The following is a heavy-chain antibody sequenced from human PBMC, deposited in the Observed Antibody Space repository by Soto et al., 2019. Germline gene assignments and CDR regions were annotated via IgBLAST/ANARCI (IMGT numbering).Heavy chain of an antibody. CDR1: RGTFITYA. Sequence: GXSVTVCFQGSRGTFITYAIGWVRQAPGQGLEWMGGIIPIFGSTKYAQRFQGRVTITADKSTSTAYMELSSLRSEDTAVYYCARAGLPSTLQITWFDRWGLGTLVTVSS. V-gene: IGHV1-69*06. J-gene: IGHJ5*02. CDR2: IIPIFGST. CDR3: ARAGLPSTLQITWFDR. D-gene: IGHD2-2*02.